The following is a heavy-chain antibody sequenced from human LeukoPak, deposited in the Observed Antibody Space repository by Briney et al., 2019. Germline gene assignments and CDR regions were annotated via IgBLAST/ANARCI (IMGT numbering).Heavy chain of an antibody. CDR1: GYTFTSYD. Sequence: ASVKVSCKASGYTFTSYDINWVRQATGQGLEWMGWKNPNSGNTGYAQKFQGRVTMTRNTSISTAYMELSSLRSEDTAVYYCARGGGYSYGMEIDYWGQGTLVTVSS. V-gene: IGHV1-8*01. J-gene: IGHJ4*02. CDR2: KNPNSGNT. D-gene: IGHD5-18*01. CDR3: ARGGGYSYGMEIDY.